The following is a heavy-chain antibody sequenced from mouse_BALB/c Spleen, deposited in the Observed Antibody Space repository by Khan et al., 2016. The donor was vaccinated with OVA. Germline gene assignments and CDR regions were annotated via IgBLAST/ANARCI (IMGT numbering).Heavy chain of an antibody. Sequence: QVRLQQSGAELARPGASVKMSCKASGYTFTSYTIHWIKQRPGQGLEWIGYINPSSGYTNYNQKFKDKATLTADKSSTPAYMQQSSLTSDDSAVYYCARDGTYYRNDGWFAYWGQGTLVTVSA. J-gene: IGHJ3*01. CDR3: ARDGTYYRNDGWFAY. CDR2: INPSSGYT. V-gene: IGHV1-4*01. D-gene: IGHD2-14*01. CDR1: GYTFTSYT.